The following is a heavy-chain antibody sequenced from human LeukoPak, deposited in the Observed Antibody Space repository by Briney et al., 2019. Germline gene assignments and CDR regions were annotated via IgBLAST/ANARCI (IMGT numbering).Heavy chain of an antibody. CDR3: ASCLFDYYYFDQ. D-gene: IGHD3-10*01. J-gene: IGHJ4*02. V-gene: IGHV4-4*02. CDR2: IYHSGTT. Sequence: SETLSLTCAVSGDSITSHSWWSWVRQSPGKGLEWIGEIYHSGTTNYSPSLKSRVTISVDKSKNQLSLRLTSVIAADTAVYFCASCLFDYYYFDQWGQGTLVTVSS. CDR1: GDSITSHSW.